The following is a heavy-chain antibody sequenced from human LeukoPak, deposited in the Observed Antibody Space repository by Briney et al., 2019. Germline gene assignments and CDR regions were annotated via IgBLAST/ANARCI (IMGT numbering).Heavy chain of an antibody. CDR2: IRQDGSEK. Sequence: SGGSLRLSCAASGFTFSSYWMTWVRQAPGKGLEWVADIRQDGSEKYHVDSVKGRFTISRDNSKNSLYLQMNSLRAEDTAVYYCARLQWLRKNFDYWGQGTLLTVSS. CDR1: GFTFSSYW. D-gene: IGHD5-12*01. CDR3: ARLQWLRKNFDY. J-gene: IGHJ4*02. V-gene: IGHV3-7*01.